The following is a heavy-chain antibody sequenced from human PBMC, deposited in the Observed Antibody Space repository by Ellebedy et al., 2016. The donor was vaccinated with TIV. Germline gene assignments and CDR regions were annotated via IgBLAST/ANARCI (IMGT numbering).Heavy chain of an antibody. J-gene: IGHJ4*02. V-gene: IGHV4-4*07. D-gene: IGHD2-21*02. CDR2: IYSTGSTGGT. CDR1: GGSISSYY. Sequence: MPSETLSLTCTVSGGSISSYYWSWIRQPAGKGLEWSGRIYSTGSTGGTNYSPSLKSRITMSVDRSKNQFSLNLRTVTAADTAVYYCARTDPWQPIDDWGQGILVSVSS. CDR3: ARTDPWQPIDD.